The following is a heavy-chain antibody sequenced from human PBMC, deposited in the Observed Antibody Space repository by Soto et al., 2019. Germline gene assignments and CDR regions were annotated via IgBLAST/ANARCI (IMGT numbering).Heavy chain of an antibody. V-gene: IGHV4-39*01. D-gene: IGHD2-2*02. CDR2: IYYSGST. J-gene: IGHJ5*02. CDR1: CGSISSSSYY. CDR3: ARHWAGYCSSTSCYKFDP. Sequence: SETVSLTCTVSCGSISSSSYYWGWIRQPPGKGLEWIGSIYYSGSTYYNPSLKSRVTISVDTSKNQLSLRLSSVTAADTAVYYCARHWAGYCSSTSCYKFDPWGLGTLVTVSS.